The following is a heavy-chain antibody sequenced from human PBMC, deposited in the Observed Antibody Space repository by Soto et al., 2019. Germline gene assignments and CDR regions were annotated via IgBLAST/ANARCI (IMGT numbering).Heavy chain of an antibody. CDR3: ARGLEAGYYFAY. CDR1: GFNFSSYA. V-gene: IGHV3-23*01. D-gene: IGHD3-22*01. Sequence: EVQLLESGGRLIQPGGSLRLSCAASGFNFSSYAMSWIRQAPGKGPEWVAGITTSGDRSDYADSVKGRFTVSRDNSQNTMYLQLNSLRGDDTAIYYCARGLEAGYYFAYWGQGTLVTVSS. J-gene: IGHJ4*02. CDR2: ITTSGDRS.